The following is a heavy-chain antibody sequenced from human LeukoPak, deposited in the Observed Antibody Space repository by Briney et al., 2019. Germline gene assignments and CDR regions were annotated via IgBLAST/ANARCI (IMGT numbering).Heavy chain of an antibody. D-gene: IGHD1-1*01. CDR3: ARGDWNGETRPYYYYYYGMGV. CDR2: ISYDGSNK. CDR1: GFTFSSYA. J-gene: IGHJ6*02. Sequence: GRSLRLSCAACGFTFSSYAMHWVRQAPGKGLEWVTVISYDGSNKYYADSVKGRFTISRDNSKNTLYLQMNSLRAGDTAVYYRARGDWNGETRPYYYYYYGMGVWGQGTTVSVSS. V-gene: IGHV3-30-3*01.